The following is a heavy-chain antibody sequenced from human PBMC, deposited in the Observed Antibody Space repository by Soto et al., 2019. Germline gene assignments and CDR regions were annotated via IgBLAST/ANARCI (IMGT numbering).Heavy chain of an antibody. Sequence: QVQLQESGPGLVKPSETLSLTCNVSGGSISTSYWTWIRQPPGKGLEWIGYIYHTGSTHYNPSLRSRVTMSVDTSKNQCSLRLSSVTAADTAVYYCARHPISYSDVLTGQIVYPEFNCIDPWGQGTLVTVSS. J-gene: IGHJ5*02. V-gene: IGHV4-59*08. CDR3: ARHPISYSDVLTGQIVYPEFNCIDP. CDR1: GGSISTSY. D-gene: IGHD3-9*01. CDR2: IYHTGST.